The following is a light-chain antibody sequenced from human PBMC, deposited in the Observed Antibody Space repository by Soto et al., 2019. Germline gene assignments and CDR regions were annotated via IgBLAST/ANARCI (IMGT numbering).Light chain of an antibody. CDR3: QQYKNWPL. V-gene: IGKV3-15*01. CDR1: HSVNSH. CDR2: GAS. J-gene: IGKJ5*01. Sequence: MMMTQSPATLSVSPGERVTLSCRTSHSVNSHVAWYQQKPGQAPRLLLYGASTRATGIPVRFSRSGFGTEFTLTISSLQSEDFAVYYCQQYKNWPLFGPGTRLEIK.